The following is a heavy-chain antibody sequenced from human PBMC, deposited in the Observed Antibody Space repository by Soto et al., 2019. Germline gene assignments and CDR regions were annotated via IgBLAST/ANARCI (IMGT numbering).Heavy chain of an antibody. J-gene: IGHJ5*02. CDR1: GGSFSGYY. CDR2: INHSGST. D-gene: IGHD3-9*01. V-gene: IGHV4-34*01. CDR3: ARGRALKWFDP. Sequence: PSETLSLTCAVYGGSFSGYYWSWIRQPPGKGLEWIGEINHSGSTNYNPSLKSRVTISVDTSKNQFSLKLSSVTAADTAVYYCARGRALKWFDPWGQGTLVTAS.